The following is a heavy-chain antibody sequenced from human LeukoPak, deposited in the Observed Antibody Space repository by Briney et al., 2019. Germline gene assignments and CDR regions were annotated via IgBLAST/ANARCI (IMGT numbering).Heavy chain of an antibody. Sequence: SETLSLTCTVSGGSISSYYWSWIRQPPGKGLEWIGYIYYSGSTTYNPSLKSRVTISVDTSKNQFSLKLSSVTPADTAVYYCARGIMMGGPWGQGTLVTVSS. CDR2: IYYSGST. V-gene: IGHV4-59*01. CDR3: ARGIMMGGP. D-gene: IGHD3-16*01. CDR1: GGSISSYY. J-gene: IGHJ5*02.